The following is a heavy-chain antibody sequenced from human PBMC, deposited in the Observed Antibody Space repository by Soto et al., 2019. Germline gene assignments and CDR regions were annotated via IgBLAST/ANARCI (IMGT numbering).Heavy chain of an antibody. Sequence: ASVKVSCKASGYTFIRYGISWVRQAPGQGLEWVGWMSAFTGKADYAQIFQDRVTMTTDTSTSTAYMELRSLRSDDTAVYYCARDQCFYGSGYYYSDSWGQGTLVTVSS. J-gene: IGHJ1*01. CDR2: MSAFTGKA. CDR1: GYTFIRYG. D-gene: IGHD4-17*01. V-gene: IGHV1-18*04. CDR3: ARDQCFYGSGYYYSDS.